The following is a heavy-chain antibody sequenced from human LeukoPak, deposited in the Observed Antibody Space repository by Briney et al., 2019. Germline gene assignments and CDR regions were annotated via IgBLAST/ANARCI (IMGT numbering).Heavy chain of an antibody. V-gene: IGHV1-18*01. CDR3: ARDLPVRIQLWTILRGDAFDI. CDR1: GYTFTSYG. Sequence: GASVKVSCKASGYTFTSYGISWVRQAPGQGLEWMGWISAYNGNTNYAQKLQGRVTMTTDTSTSTAYMELRSLRSDDTAVYYCARDLPVRIQLWTILRGDAFDIWGQGTMVTVSS. D-gene: IGHD5-18*01. J-gene: IGHJ3*02. CDR2: ISAYNGNT.